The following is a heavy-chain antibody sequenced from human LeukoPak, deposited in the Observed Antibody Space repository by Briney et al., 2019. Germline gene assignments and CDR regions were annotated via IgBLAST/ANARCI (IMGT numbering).Heavy chain of an antibody. J-gene: IGHJ4*02. Sequence: SETLFLTCTVSGGSIRSNSWSWFRQSPGSGLEWIGYIYHDGRLKYHPSLESRVTISADPSRNQFSLKLTSVTAADTAVYFCARLPSGGASFGWFDYWGQGALVTVSS. CDR2: IYHDGRL. CDR1: GGSIRSNS. CDR3: ARLPSGGASFGWFDY. D-gene: IGHD5-18*01. V-gene: IGHV4-59*08.